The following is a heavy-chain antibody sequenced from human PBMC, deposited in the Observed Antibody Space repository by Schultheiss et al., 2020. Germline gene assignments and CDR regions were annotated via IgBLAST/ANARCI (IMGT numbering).Heavy chain of an antibody. CDR1: GGTFSSYA. Sequence: SVKVSCKASGGTFSSYAISWVRQAPGQGLEWMGRIIPILGIANYAQKFQGRVTITADKSTSTAYMELSSLRSEDTAVYYCARGSWSYHVYYFDYWGQGTLVTVSS. J-gene: IGHJ4*02. CDR3: ARGSWSYHVYYFDY. D-gene: IGHD1-26*01. V-gene: IGHV1-69*04. CDR2: IIPILGIA.